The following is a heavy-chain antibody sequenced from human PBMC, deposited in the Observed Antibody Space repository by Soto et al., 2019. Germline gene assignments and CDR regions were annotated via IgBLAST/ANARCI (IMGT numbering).Heavy chain of an antibody. D-gene: IGHD4-17*01. CDR1: GGSISSGGYS. CDR2: IYHSGST. V-gene: IGHV4-30-2*02. CDR3: ARRYGASFDY. J-gene: IGHJ4*02. Sequence: LSLTCAVSGGSISSGGYSWSWIRQPPGKGLEWIGYIYHSGSTYYNPSLKSRVTISVDTSKNQFSLKLSSVTAADTAVYYCARRYGASFDYWGQGTLVTVSS.